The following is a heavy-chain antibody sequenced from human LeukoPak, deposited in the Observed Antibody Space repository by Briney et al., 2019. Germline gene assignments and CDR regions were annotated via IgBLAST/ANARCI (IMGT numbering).Heavy chain of an antibody. CDR3: VRGRGYELYDYVWGSYRDFDY. J-gene: IGHJ4*02. Sequence: GASVKVSCKASGYTFTSYDINWVRQATGQGLEWMGWMNPNSGNTGYAQKFQGRVTMTRNTSISTAYMELSSLRSEDTAVYYCVRGRGYELYDYVWGSYRDFDYWGQGTLVTVSS. V-gene: IGHV1-8*01. D-gene: IGHD3-16*02. CDR2: MNPNSGNT. CDR1: GYTFTSYD.